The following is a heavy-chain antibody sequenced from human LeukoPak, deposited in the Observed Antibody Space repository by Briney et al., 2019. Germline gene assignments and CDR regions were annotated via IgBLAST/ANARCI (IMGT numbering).Heavy chain of an antibody. J-gene: IGHJ4*02. D-gene: IGHD3-10*01. Sequence: PGGSLRLSCAASGFTFGDYAMTWVRQTPGEGLEWVSSIGGNGTRTYYAASVKGRFTISRDSSKNTLYLQINSLRPEDTAVFYCARVGELGYYFNYWGQGALVTVSS. CDR2: IGGNGTRT. CDR1: GFTFGDYA. V-gene: IGHV3-23*01. CDR3: ARVGELGYYFNY.